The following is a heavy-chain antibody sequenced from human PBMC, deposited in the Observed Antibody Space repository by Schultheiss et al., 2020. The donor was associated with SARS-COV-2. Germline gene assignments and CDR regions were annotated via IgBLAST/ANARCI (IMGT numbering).Heavy chain of an antibody. CDR1: GGSFSGYY. Sequence: SQTLSLTCAVYGGSFSGYYWSWIRQPPGKGLEWIGEINHSGSTNYNPSLKSRVTISVDTSKNQFSLKLSSVTAADTAVYYCARVPLAIIAAHLDVRGSFDYWGQGTLVTVSS. J-gene: IGHJ4*02. CDR2: INHSGST. CDR3: ARVPLAIIAAHLDVRGSFDY. D-gene: IGHD6-6*01. V-gene: IGHV4-34*01.